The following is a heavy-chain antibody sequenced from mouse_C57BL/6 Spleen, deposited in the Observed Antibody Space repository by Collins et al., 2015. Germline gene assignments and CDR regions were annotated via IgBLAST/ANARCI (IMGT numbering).Heavy chain of an antibody. CDR2: IDPANGNT. J-gene: IGHJ4*01. CDR3: PSDPVYAMDY. Sequence: GAELVKPGASVKLSCTASGFNIKDTYMHWVKQRPEQGLEWIGRIDPANGNTKYDPKFQGKATITADTSSNTAYLQLSSLTSEDTAVYYCPSDPVYAMDYWGQGTSVTVSS. V-gene: IGHV14-3*02. CDR1: GFNIKDTY.